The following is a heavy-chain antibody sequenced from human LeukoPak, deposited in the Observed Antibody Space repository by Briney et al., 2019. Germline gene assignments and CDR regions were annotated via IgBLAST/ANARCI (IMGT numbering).Heavy chain of an antibody. CDR2: ISGSGGST. CDR1: GGSISSYY. J-gene: IGHJ4*02. D-gene: IGHD5-18*01. CDR3: AKEAQLWAPYFDY. V-gene: IGHV3-23*01. Sequence: ETLSLTCTVSGGSISSYYWSWIRQPPGKGLEWVSAISGSGGSTYYADSVKGRFTISRDNSKNTLYLQMNSLRAEDTAVYYCAKEAQLWAPYFDYWGQGTLVTVSS.